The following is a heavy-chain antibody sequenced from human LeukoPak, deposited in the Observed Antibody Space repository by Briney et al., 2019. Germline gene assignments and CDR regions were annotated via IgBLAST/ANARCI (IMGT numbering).Heavy chain of an antibody. Sequence: GGSLRLSCAASGFTFSNYWMSWVRQAPGKGLEWVANIKQDGSEKYYVDSVKGRFTISRDNAKNSLFLQMNTLRAEDTAVYYYARDACSTTSCFSHWFDPWGQGTLVTVSS. V-gene: IGHV3-7*01. D-gene: IGHD2-2*01. CDR3: ARDACSTTSCFSHWFDP. CDR1: GFTFSNYW. CDR2: IKQDGSEK. J-gene: IGHJ5*02.